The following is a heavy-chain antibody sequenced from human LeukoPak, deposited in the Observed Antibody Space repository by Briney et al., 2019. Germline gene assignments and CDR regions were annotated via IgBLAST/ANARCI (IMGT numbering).Heavy chain of an antibody. CDR1: GYTFTGYY. D-gene: IGHD6-19*01. V-gene: IGHV1-2*02. CDR2: INSDSGGT. Sequence: GASVKVSCKASGYTFTGYYKYWVRQAPGQGLEWMGWINSDSGGTNNAQKFQGRVTMTRDTSISTAYMEVSSLRSDDTAVYYCARATKVVSGKAAWFDPWGQGTPVTVSS. CDR3: ARATKVVSGKAAWFDP. J-gene: IGHJ5*02.